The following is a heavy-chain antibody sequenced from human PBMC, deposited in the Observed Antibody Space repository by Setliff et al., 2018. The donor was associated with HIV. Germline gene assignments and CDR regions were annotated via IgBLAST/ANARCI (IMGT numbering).Heavy chain of an antibody. CDR2: IYHNGFA. Sequence: SETLSLTCTVSGDSITGRWLSWIRQPPGKGQEWTGNIYHNGFANYNPSLKSRLTISVDTSKNQVSLTLSSVTPADTAVYYCAREGQQLARSFDFWGQGSLVTVPQ. CDR3: AREGQQLARSFDF. CDR1: GDSITGRW. V-gene: IGHV4-59*11. D-gene: IGHD6-13*01. J-gene: IGHJ4*02.